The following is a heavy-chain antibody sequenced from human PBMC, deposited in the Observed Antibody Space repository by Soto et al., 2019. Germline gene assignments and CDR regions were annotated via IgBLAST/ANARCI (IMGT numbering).Heavy chain of an antibody. J-gene: IGHJ6*02. D-gene: IGHD6-6*01. CDR1: GFTFDDYA. Sequence: GGSLRLSCAASGFTFDDYATHWVRQAPGKGLEWVSGISWNSGSIGYADSVKGRFTISRDNAKNSLYLQMNSLRAEDTALYYCAKDSSSYYYYGMDVWGQGTTVTVSS. V-gene: IGHV3-9*01. CDR3: AKDSSSYYYYGMDV. CDR2: ISWNSGSI.